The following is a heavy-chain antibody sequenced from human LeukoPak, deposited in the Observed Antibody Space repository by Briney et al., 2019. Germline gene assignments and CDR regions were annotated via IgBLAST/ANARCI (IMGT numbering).Heavy chain of an antibody. CDR2: VYTSGST. Sequence: SETLSLTCTISGGSISSYHWSWIRQPAGEGLEWIGRVYTSGSTNYNPSLKSRVTMSVDTSKSQFSLKLSSVTAADTAVYYCAALSGYYAFDIWGQGTMVTVSS. CDR1: GGSISSYH. CDR3: AALSGYYAFDI. J-gene: IGHJ3*02. D-gene: IGHD3-3*01. V-gene: IGHV4-4*07.